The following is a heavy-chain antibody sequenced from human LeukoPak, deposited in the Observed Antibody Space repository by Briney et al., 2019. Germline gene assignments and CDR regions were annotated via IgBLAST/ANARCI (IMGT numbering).Heavy chain of an antibody. V-gene: IGHV1-69*13. Sequence: ASVKVSCKASGGTFSSYAISWVRQAPGQGLEWMGGIIPIFGTANYAQKFQGRVTITADESTSTAYMELSSLRSEDTAVYYCARARRQRVVIATPDFDSWGQGTLVTVSS. CDR1: GGTFSSYA. CDR3: ARARRQRVVIATPDFDS. J-gene: IGHJ4*02. D-gene: IGHD2-21*01. CDR2: IIPIFGTA.